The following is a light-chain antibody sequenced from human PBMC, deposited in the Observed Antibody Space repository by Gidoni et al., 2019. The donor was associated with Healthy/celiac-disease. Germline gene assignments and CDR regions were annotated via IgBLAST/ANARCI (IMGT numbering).Light chain of an antibody. CDR3: QQSYSTLFT. V-gene: IGKV1-39*01. CDR1: QSISSY. Sequence: DIQMTQSPSSLSASVGDRVTITCRASQSISSYLNWYQPKPGKAPKLLIYAASSLQSGVPSRFRGNGSGTDFTLTISSLQPEDFATYYCQQSYSTLFTFGPGTKVDIK. CDR2: AAS. J-gene: IGKJ3*01.